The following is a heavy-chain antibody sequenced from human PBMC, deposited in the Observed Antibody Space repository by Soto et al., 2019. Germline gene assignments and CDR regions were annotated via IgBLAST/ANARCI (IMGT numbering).Heavy chain of an antibody. D-gene: IGHD3-10*01. J-gene: IGHJ5*02. Sequence: SETLSLTCTVSGGSISSYYWSWIRQPPGKGLEWIGYIYYSGSTNYNPSPKSRLTISVDTSKNQFSLKLSSVTAADTAVYYCARLSVPDFGELWPWGQGTLVTSPQ. CDR2: IYYSGST. CDR3: ARLSVPDFGELWP. CDR1: GGSISSYY. V-gene: IGHV4-59*08.